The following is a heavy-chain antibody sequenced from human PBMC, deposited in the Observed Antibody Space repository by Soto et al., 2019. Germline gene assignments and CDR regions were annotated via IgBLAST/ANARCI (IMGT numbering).Heavy chain of an antibody. V-gene: IGHV3-30*18. CDR1: GFTFSSYG. J-gene: IGHJ6*02. Sequence: QVQLVESGGGVVQTGRSLRLXXXXXGFTFSSYGMHWVRQAPGKGLEWVAFISYDGSNKYYADSVKGRFTISRDNSNNTLYLEMNSLRAEDTAVFYCANTIFAVVIKSPPYYHYGMDVWGQGTTVTVSS. CDR2: ISYDGSNK. D-gene: IGHD3-3*01. CDR3: ANTIFAVVIKSPPYYHYGMDV.